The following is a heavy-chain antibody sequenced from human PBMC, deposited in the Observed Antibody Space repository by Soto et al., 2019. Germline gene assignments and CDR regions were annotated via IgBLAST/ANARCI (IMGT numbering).Heavy chain of an antibody. Sequence: PSETLSLTCTVSGGSISSGDYYWSWIRQPPGKGLEWIGYIYYSGSTYYNPSLKSRVTISVDTSKNQFSLELSSVTAADTAVYYCARGGGSYYGGDYWGQGTLVTVSS. CDR2: IYYSGST. CDR3: ARGGGSYYGGDY. D-gene: IGHD1-26*01. V-gene: IGHV4-30-4*01. J-gene: IGHJ4*02. CDR1: GGSISSGDYY.